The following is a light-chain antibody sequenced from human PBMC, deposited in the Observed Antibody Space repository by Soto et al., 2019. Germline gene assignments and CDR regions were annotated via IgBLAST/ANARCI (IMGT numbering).Light chain of an antibody. V-gene: IGKV1-5*03. CDR1: QSISNW. Sequence: DIQMTQSPSTLSASVGDSVTITCRASQSISNWLVWYQQKPGIAPKLLMYKASNLESGVPSRFSGSGSGTEFALTISSLQPDDVATYYCQQYNSYSGTVGQGTQVEIK. J-gene: IGKJ1*01. CDR3: QQYNSYSGT. CDR2: KAS.